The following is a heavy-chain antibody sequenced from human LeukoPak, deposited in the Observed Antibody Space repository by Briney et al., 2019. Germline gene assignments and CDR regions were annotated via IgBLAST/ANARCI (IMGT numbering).Heavy chain of an antibody. Sequence: PGGSLRLSCAASGFTFTSNAMHSVRQAPGKGLQWVAFISFDGNNKYYADSVKGRFTISRDNSKNTLYLKMNSLRTEDTAVYYCARDLKGGYSYGWGAFDIWGQGTMVTVSS. CDR3: ARDLKGGYSYGWGAFDI. D-gene: IGHD5-18*01. J-gene: IGHJ3*02. CDR1: GFTFTSNA. V-gene: IGHV3-30*03. CDR2: ISFDGNNK.